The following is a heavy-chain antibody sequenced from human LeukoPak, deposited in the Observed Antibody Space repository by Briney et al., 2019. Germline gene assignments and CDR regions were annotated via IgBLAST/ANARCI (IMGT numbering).Heavy chain of an antibody. Sequence: GGSLRLSCAASGFTVSSNYMSWVRQAPGKGLEWVSVIYSGGSTYYADSVKGRFTISRDNSKNTLYLQMNSLRAEDTAVYYCARENAWGYFDFWGQGTLVTVSS. V-gene: IGHV3-53*01. CDR2: IYSGGST. CDR3: ARENAWGYFDF. CDR1: GFTVSSNY. J-gene: IGHJ4*02. D-gene: IGHD7-27*01.